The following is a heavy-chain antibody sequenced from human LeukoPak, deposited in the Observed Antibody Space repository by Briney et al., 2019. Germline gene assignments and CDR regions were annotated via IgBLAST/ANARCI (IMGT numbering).Heavy chain of an antibody. CDR3: AGLVGRYSSGLYYYYFDY. V-gene: IGHV4-4*02. Sequence: PSETLSLTCTVSGDSINSPDLWSWVRQPPGKGLEWIGEMYLSGTTHSNPSVKSRVTMSIDKSKNQFFLNLSSVTAADTAVYYCAGLVGRYSSGLYYYYFDYWGQGTLVTVSS. D-gene: IGHD3-22*01. J-gene: IGHJ4*02. CDR1: GDSINSPDL. CDR2: MYLSGTT.